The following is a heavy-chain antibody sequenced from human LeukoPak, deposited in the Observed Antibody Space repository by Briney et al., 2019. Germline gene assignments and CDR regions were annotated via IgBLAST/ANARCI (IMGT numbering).Heavy chain of an antibody. Sequence: PSETLSLTCTVSGGSISSGGYYWSWIRQPPGKGLEWITYIYYSGEKTNYNPSLKSRVTVSVDTSKNQFSLKLSSVTAADTAVYYCATIDFWSGYYYFDYWGQGTLVTVSS. CDR1: GGSISSGGYY. V-gene: IGHV4-61*08. CDR3: ATIDFWSGYYYFDY. CDR2: IYYSGEKT. D-gene: IGHD3-3*01. J-gene: IGHJ4*02.